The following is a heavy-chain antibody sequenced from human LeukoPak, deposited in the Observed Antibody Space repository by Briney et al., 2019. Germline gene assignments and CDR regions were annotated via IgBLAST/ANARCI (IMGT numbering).Heavy chain of an antibody. V-gene: IGHV3-15*01. D-gene: IGHD5-18*01. Sequence: GGSLRLSCAASGFTFSNAWMSWVRQAPGKGLEWVGRIKSKTDGGTTDYAAPVKGRFTISRDDSKNTLYLQTNSLKTEDTAVYYCTTDSGYSYGYDYWGQGTLVTVSS. CDR1: GFTFSNAW. CDR3: TTDSGYSYGYDY. J-gene: IGHJ4*02. CDR2: IKSKTDGGTT.